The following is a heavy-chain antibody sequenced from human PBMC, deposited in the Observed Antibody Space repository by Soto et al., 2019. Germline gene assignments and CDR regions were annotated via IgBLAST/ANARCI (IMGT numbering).Heavy chain of an antibody. D-gene: IGHD3-3*01. V-gene: IGHV1-69*13. CDR2: IIPIFGTA. CDR3: ARGTSYDFWSDPPDSYYYYGMDV. CDR1: GYTFTSYG. J-gene: IGHJ6*02. Sequence: GASVKVSCKASGYTFTSYGISWVRQAPGQGLEWMGWIIPIFGTANYAQKFQGRVTITADESTSTAYMELSSLRSEDTAVYYCARGTSYDFWSDPPDSYYYYGMDVWGQGTTVTVSS.